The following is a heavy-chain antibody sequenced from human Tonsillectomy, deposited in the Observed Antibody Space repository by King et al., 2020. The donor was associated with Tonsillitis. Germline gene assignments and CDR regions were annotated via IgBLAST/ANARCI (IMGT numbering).Heavy chain of an antibody. CDR2: IDWDDDK. CDR1: GFSLSTSGMC. Sequence: VTLKESGPALVKPTQTLTLTCTFSGFSLSTSGMCVSWIRQPPGKALEWLAHIDWDDDKYYNTSLKSRLTISKDTSKNQVVLTMTNMDPVDTGTYYCARMRSTVSYYAMDVWGQGTTVAVSS. V-gene: IGHV2-70*11. J-gene: IGHJ6*02. D-gene: IGHD2-15*01. CDR3: ARMRSTVSYYAMDV.